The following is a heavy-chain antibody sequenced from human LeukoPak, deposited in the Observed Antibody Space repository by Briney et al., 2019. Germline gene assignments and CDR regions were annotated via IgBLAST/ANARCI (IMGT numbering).Heavy chain of an antibody. CDR1: GVSINDYY. CDR3: ARRASSTGWSFDS. CDR2: IYPSESP. V-gene: IGHV4-4*07. Sequence: PSETLSLTCTVSGVSINDYYWTWIRQLAGEGLEWIGQIYPSESPKYNPSLESRVTMSVDTSKKQFSLQLTFVTVADTGVYYCARRASSTGWSFDSWGQGTQVTVSS. J-gene: IGHJ4*02. D-gene: IGHD6-19*01.